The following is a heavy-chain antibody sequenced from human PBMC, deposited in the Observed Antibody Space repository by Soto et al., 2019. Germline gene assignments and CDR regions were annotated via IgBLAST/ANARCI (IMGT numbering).Heavy chain of an antibody. D-gene: IGHD4-17*01. CDR1: SGSITSSNW. CDR2: IYYSGST. Sequence: SETLSLTCAVSSGSITSSNWWSWVRQPPGKGLEWIGSIYYSGSTYYNPSLKSRVTISVDTSKNQFSLKLSSVTAADTAVYYCARHGYGDYANDYWGQGTLVTVSS. J-gene: IGHJ4*02. CDR3: ARHGYGDYANDY. V-gene: IGHV4-39*01.